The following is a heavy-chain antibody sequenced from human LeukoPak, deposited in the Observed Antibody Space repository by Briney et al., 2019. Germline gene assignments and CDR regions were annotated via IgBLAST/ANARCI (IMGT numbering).Heavy chain of an antibody. CDR2: ISSSSSYI. CDR1: GFTFSSYS. D-gene: IGHD3-22*01. V-gene: IGHV3-21*01. J-gene: IGHJ4*02. CDR3: AIVAIGSGSHYFFDY. Sequence: GGSLRLSCAASGFTFSSYSLNWVRQAPGKGLEWVSSISSSSSYIYYADSVKGRFTISRDNAKNSLYLQMNSLRAEDTAVYYCAIVAIGSGSHYFFDYWGQGTLVTVSS.